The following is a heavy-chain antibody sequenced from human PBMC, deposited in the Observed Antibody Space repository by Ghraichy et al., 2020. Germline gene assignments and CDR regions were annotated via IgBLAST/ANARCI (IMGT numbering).Heavy chain of an antibody. Sequence: SETLSLTCAVYGGSFSGYYWSWIRQPPGKGLEWIGEINHSGSTNYNPSLKSRVTISVDTSKNQFSLKLSSVTAADTAVYYCARVTMALRFLEWLPPGRFDPWGQGTLVTVSS. V-gene: IGHV4-34*01. J-gene: IGHJ5*02. CDR2: INHSGST. CDR3: ARVTMALRFLEWLPPGRFDP. D-gene: IGHD3-3*01. CDR1: GGSFSGYY.